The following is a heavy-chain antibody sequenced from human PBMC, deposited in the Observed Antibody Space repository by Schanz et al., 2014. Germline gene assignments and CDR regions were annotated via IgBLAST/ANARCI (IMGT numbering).Heavy chain of an antibody. Sequence: QVQLEESGGGVVQPGGSLRLSCVASGFSFSGFAVHWVRQAPGKGLEWVSIVSHDGFTKHYADSVRGRFTLSRDNSKNTVYLQMNSLRAEDTALYFCAKDDTQVNGMDVWGQGTTVTVSS. V-gene: IGHV3-30*04. CDR2: VSHDGFTK. CDR3: AKDDTQVNGMDV. CDR1: GFSFSGFA. J-gene: IGHJ6*02.